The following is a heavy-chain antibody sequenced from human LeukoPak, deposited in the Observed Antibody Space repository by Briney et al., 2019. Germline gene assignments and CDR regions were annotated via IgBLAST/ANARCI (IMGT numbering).Heavy chain of an antibody. J-gene: IGHJ6*02. D-gene: IGHD2-2*01. CDR3: AGPIGSIVGYYSYDMDV. CDR2: MNPNSGNT. Sequence: ASLKVSCKPSRYTVSSYDINWVRQATGQGLEWMGWMNPNSGNTGYAQKFQGRVTMTRNTSISTAYMELSSLRSEDTAVYYCAGPIGSIVGYYSYDMDVWGQGTTVTVSS. V-gene: IGHV1-8*01. CDR1: RYTVSSYD.